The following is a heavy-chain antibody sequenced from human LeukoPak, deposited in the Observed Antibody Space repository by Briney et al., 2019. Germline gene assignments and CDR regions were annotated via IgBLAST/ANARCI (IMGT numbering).Heavy chain of an antibody. D-gene: IGHD4-17*01. CDR2: ISSSSSYI. Sequence: GGSLRLSCAASGFTFSAYTMNWVRQAPGKGLEWVSSISSSSSYIHYPDSVKGRFTISRDNAKNSLYLQMSNLRADDTAVYYCARDPYGDYYFDYWGQGTLVTVSS. J-gene: IGHJ4*02. CDR1: GFTFSAYT. CDR3: ARDPYGDYYFDY. V-gene: IGHV3-21*01.